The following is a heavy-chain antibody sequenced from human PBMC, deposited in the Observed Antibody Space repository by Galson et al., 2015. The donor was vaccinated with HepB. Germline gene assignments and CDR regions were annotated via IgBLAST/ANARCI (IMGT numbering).Heavy chain of an antibody. D-gene: IGHD6-13*01. J-gene: IGHJ2*01. V-gene: IGHV5-51*03. CDR2: IYPGDSDT. CDR1: GYSFTSYW. CDR3: ARRLRSIAAATPHNWYFDL. Sequence: QSGAEVKKPGESLKISCKGSGYSFTSYWIGWVRQMPGKGLEWMGIIYPGDSDTRYSPSFQGQVTISADKSISTAYLQWSSLKASDTAMYYCARRLRSIAAATPHNWYFDLWGRGTLVTVSS.